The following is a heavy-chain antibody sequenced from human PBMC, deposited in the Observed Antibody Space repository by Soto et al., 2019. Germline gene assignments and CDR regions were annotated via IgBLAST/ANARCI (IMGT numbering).Heavy chain of an antibody. V-gene: IGHV2-5*02. Sequence: FGPPLVNPTQTLTLTCTFSGFSLSTSGVGVGWIRQPPGKALEWLALIYWDDDKRYSPSLKSRLTITKDTSKNQVVLTMTNMDPVDTATYYCAHTIPQLGRTVYYFDYWGQGTLVTVSS. CDR1: GFSLSTSGVG. J-gene: IGHJ4*02. D-gene: IGHD6-6*01. CDR2: IYWDDDK. CDR3: AHTIPQLGRTVYYFDY.